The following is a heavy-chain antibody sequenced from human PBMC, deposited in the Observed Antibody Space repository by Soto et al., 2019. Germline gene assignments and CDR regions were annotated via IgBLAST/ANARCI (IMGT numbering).Heavy chain of an antibody. V-gene: IGHV4-38-2*01. CDR3: ARGWYYFDF. CDR2: IYYGGTT. J-gene: IGHJ4*02. Sequence: SETLSLTCDVSVEPMTGGYYWGWIRQSPGKGLEWIGSIYYGGTTYYNSSLRSRLAISIDTSKNQFSLRLSSVTAADTALYYCARGWYYFDFWRQGTLVTVSS. CDR1: VEPMTGGYY. D-gene: IGHD2-15*01.